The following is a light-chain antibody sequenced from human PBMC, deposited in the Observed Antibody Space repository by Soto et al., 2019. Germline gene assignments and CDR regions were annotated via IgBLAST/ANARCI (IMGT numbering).Light chain of an antibody. CDR1: SSDVGAYNS. V-gene: IGLV2-23*01. J-gene: IGLJ1*01. CDR3: CSSAPESTYV. Sequence: QSVLAQPASVSGSPGQSITISCTGTSSDVGAYNSVSWYQQHPHRAPQVIIYKGTQRPSGVSNRFSGSTSGNAASLTISALQTDDEADYCCCSSAPESTYVCGTGTKLTVL. CDR2: KGT.